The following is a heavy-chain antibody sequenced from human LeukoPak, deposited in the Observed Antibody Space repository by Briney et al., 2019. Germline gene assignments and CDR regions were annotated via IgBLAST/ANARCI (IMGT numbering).Heavy chain of an antibody. CDR3: VTTTVDPLWFDP. V-gene: IGHV4-61*01. Sequence: SETLSLTCTVSGGSVSSGSYYWSWIRQPPGKGLEWIGYIYYSGSTNYNPSLKSRVTISVDTSKNQFSLKLSSVSAADTAVYYCVTTTVDPLWFDPWGQGTLVTVSS. J-gene: IGHJ5*02. CDR1: GGSVSSGSYY. D-gene: IGHD5-12*01. CDR2: IYYSGST.